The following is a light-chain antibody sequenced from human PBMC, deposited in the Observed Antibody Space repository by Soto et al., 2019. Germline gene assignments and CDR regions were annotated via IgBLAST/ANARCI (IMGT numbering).Light chain of an antibody. J-gene: IGKJ1*01. CDR1: QSISSW. Sequence: DIQMTQSPSTLSASVGDRVTITCRASQSISSWLAWYQQKPGTAPNLLIYKASTLQSGVPSRFSGSGSGTEFTLTISSLEPEDSATYYCQQYNDNWTFGQGTKVEIK. CDR2: KAS. V-gene: IGKV1-5*03. CDR3: QQYNDNWT.